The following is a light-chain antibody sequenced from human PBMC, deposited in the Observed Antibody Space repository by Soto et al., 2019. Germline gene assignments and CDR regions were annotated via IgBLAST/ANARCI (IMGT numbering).Light chain of an antibody. Sequence: EIVLTQSPGTLSLSPGERATLSCRASESVSSHYIGWYQQRPGRAPRLLIYGTASRAPDIPDRFSGDGAGADFTLTITRLEPKDFEEYYCQHYGSSVTFGGGTKVEIK. J-gene: IGKJ4*01. CDR3: QHYGSSVT. V-gene: IGKV3-20*01. CDR1: ESVSSHY. CDR2: GTA.